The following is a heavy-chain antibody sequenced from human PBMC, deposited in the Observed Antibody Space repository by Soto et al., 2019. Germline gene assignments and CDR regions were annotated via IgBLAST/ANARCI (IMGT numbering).Heavy chain of an antibody. CDR2: IYSSGST. V-gene: IGHV4-61*01. CDR1: GGSVSSDTHY. CDR3: ATMSIAALLDF. D-gene: IGHD6-6*01. J-gene: IGHJ4*02. Sequence: SETLSLTCTVSGGSVSSDTHYWSWIRQPPGKRLEWIGFIYSSGSTNYNPSLKSRVTMSVDTSKNQFSLKLRSVIVADTAVYYCATMSIAALLDFWGQGTLVTVSS.